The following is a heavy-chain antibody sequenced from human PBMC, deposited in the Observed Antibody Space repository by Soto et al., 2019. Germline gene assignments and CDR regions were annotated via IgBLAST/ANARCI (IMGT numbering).Heavy chain of an antibody. J-gene: IGHJ5*02. V-gene: IGHV3-23*01. CDR3: AKDLTVEGTAMVT. D-gene: IGHD5-18*01. CDR2: ITGSGGST. CDR1: GFTFSSYA. Sequence: EVQLLESGAGLVQPGGSLRLSSAASGFTFSSYAMSWVRQAPGTGLEWVSAITGSGGSTYYADSVKGRFTISRDNSKSTLYLQMNSLRAEDTAVYYCAKDLTVEGTAMVTWGQGTLVTVSS.